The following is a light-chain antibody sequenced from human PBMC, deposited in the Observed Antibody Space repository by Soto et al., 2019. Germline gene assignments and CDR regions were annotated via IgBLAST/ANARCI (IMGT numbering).Light chain of an antibody. CDR1: QSVSNN. J-gene: IGKJ1*01. CDR3: QQYNNWPRT. Sequence: IVMTQSPATLSVSPGERAILSCRASQSVSNNLAWYQQKPGQAPRLLIYGASTRATGIPASFSGSGSGTEFTLTISSLQSEDSAVYYCQQYNNWPRTFGQGTKVDIK. CDR2: GAS. V-gene: IGKV3-15*01.